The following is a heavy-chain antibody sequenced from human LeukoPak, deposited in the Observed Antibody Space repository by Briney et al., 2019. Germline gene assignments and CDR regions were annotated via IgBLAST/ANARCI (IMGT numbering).Heavy chain of an antibody. J-gene: IGHJ1*01. CDR3: ATYYYDSSGYYYRYEYFQH. CDR2: MNPNSGNT. D-gene: IGHD3-22*01. Sequence: ASVKVSCKASGYTFTSYDINWVRQATGQGLEWMGWMNPNSGNTDYAQKFQGRVTMTRNTTISTAYMELSSLRSEDTAVYYCATYYYDSSGYYYRYEYFQHWGQGTLVTVSS. CDR1: GYTFTSYD. V-gene: IGHV1-8*01.